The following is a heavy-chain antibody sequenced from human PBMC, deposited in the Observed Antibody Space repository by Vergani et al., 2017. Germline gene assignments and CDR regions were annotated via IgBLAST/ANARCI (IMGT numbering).Heavy chain of an antibody. CDR3: ARDLRLLYNRFDP. CDR2: TWYDGNNK. Sequence: QVQSVESGGGVVQPGRSLRLSCAASGFTFNQYGVHRVRQAPGKGLEWVAVTWYDGNNKQYADAVKGLFTISRDNSKSTMYLQMNSLRDQDTGVYYCARDLRLLYNRFDPWGQGTLVTVSS. D-gene: IGHD1-14*01. V-gene: IGHV3-33*01. J-gene: IGHJ5*02. CDR1: GFTFNQYG.